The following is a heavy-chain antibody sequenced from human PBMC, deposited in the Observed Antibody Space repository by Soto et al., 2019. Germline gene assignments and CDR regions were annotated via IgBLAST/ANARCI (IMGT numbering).Heavy chain of an antibody. CDR3: ARGPAAMGDYYYYGMDV. J-gene: IGHJ6*02. V-gene: IGHV1-69*01. Sequence: QVQLVQSGAEVKKPGSSVKVSCKASGGTFSSYAISWVRQAPGQGLEWMGGIIPIFGTANYALKFQGRVKIPADESTSTAYMELSSLRSEDTAVYYCARGPAAMGDYYYYGMDVWGQGTTVTVSS. D-gene: IGHD2-2*01. CDR1: GGTFSSYA. CDR2: IIPIFGTA.